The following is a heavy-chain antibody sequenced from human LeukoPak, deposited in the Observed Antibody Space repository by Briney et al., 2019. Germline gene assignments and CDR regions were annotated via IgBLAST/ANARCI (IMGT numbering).Heavy chain of an antibody. Sequence: PGGSLRLSCETSGFTFSTYWMSWVRQAPGKGLEWVANIDPDGSANYYVDSVKGRFTISRDNAKNSLHLQMNSLRAEDTAVYYCARGYCYGGNCFGGGFDHWGQGALVTVSS. J-gene: IGHJ4*02. D-gene: IGHD2-15*01. CDR1: GFTFSTYW. V-gene: IGHV3-7*03. CDR3: ARGYCYGGNCFGGGFDH. CDR2: IDPDGSAN.